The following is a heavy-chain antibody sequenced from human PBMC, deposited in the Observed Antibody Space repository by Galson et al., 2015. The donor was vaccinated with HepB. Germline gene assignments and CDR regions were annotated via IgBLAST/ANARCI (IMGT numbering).Heavy chain of an antibody. Sequence: SLSLSCAASGFSFSNYGIHWVRQAPGKGMEWVAVISYDGSNKYYADSVKGRFTISRDNSKNTLYLQMNSLRAEDTALYYCAKDPYLYSALAGTMAGFDYWGLGTLVTVSS. D-gene: IGHD6-19*01. CDR1: GFSFSNYG. CDR3: AKDPYLYSALAGTMAGFDY. CDR2: ISYDGSNK. V-gene: IGHV3-30*18. J-gene: IGHJ4*02.